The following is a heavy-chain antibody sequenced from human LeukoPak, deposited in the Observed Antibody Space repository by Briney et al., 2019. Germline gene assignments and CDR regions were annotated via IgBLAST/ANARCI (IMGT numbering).Heavy chain of an antibody. Sequence: GESLKISCKGSGYSFTSYWIGWVRQMPGKGLEWMGIIYPGDSDTRYSPSFQGQVTISADKSISTAYLQWSSLKASDTAMYYCARQPVRYSSSWANWFDPWGQGTLDTVSS. CDR1: GYSFTSYW. J-gene: IGHJ5*02. D-gene: IGHD6-13*01. CDR3: ARQPVRYSSSWANWFDP. CDR2: IYPGDSDT. V-gene: IGHV5-51*01.